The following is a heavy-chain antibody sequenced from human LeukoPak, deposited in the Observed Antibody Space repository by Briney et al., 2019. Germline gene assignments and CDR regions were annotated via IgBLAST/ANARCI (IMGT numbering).Heavy chain of an antibody. CDR1: GFSFSSYA. J-gene: IGHJ4*02. Sequence: PGGSLRHSCAASGFSFSSYAMSWVRQAPGKGLEWVSSISGSGGSTYYADSVKGRFTISRDNSKNTLSLQMNSLRAEDTAVYFCAKSVGSCSTTSCYSQSNDFWGQGTLVTVSS. V-gene: IGHV3-23*01. CDR2: ISGSGGST. CDR3: AKSVGSCSTTSCYSQSNDF. D-gene: IGHD2-2*01.